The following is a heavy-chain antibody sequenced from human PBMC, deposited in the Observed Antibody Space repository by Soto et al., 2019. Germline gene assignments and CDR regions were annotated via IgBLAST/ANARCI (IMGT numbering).Heavy chain of an antibody. CDR1: GFTFSSYA. CDR2: ISYDGSNK. CDR3: ASLEEDAFDI. Sequence: PGGSLRLSCAASGFTFSSYAMHWVRQAPGKGLEWVAVISYDGSNKYYADSVKGRFTISRDNSKNTLYLQMNSLRAEDMAVYYCASLEEDAFDIWGQGTMVTVSS. J-gene: IGHJ3*02. V-gene: IGHV3-30-3*01.